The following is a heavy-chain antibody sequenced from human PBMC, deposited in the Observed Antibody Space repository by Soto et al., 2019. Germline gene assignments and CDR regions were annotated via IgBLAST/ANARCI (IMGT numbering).Heavy chain of an antibody. Sequence: PTETLSLTGAVSGDSISRSVWWTRVRLPQGKVRVSIGEVLHTGDTYFIPSLRSRVAMSVDKSSNEFSLKVTSVTAADPAIYYCARKAWVRFDYWGQGALVTVS. CDR2: VLHTGDT. CDR1: GDSISRSVW. CDR3: ARKAWVRFDY. J-gene: IGHJ4*02. V-gene: IGHV4-4*02. D-gene: IGHD7-27*01.